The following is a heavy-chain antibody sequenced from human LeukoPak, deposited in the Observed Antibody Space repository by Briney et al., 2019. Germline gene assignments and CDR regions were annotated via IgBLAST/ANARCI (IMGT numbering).Heavy chain of an antibody. V-gene: IGHV3-7*03. CDR1: GFTFNTDW. CDR3: ARGVYYFDY. J-gene: IGHJ4*02. D-gene: IGHD2/OR15-2a*01. Sequence: GGSLRLSCAAAGFTFNTDWMSWVRQAPGKGLEWVANIKEDGSEIYYADSVKGRFTISRENAKNSLYLQMNSLRAEDTAVYYCARGVYYFDYWGQGTLVTVSS. CDR2: IKEDGSEI.